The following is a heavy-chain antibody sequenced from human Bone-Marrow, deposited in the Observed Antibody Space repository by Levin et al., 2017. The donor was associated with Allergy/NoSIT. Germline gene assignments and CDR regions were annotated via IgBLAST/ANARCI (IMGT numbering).Heavy chain of an antibody. J-gene: IGHJ4*02. CDR3: ARDLQSTVYSSSWYFDN. D-gene: IGHD6-13*01. CDR2: ISAYSGNT. CDR1: GYTFTTYV. V-gene: IGHV1-18*01. Sequence: GESLKISCKASGYTFTTYVITWVRQAPGQGLEWMGWISAYSGNTSYAQKLQGRVTMTTDTSTTTAYMELRSLRSDDTAVYYCARDLQSTVYSSSWYFDNWGQGTLVTVSS.